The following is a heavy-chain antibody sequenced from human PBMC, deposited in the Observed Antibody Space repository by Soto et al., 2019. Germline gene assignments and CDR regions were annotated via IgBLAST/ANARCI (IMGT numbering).Heavy chain of an antibody. CDR3: ASHGSF. CDR1: GVSIKGTSYY. CDR2: IYYRGET. D-gene: IGHD3-16*02. J-gene: IGHJ1*01. V-gene: IGHV4-39*02. Sequence: SETLSLTCTVSGVSIKGTSYYWGWIRQTPAKGLEWIGIIYYRGETFYNLSFKSRVTTSIDTSNNHFFFNLTFVTAADTAIYYCASHGSFWGQGALVTVSS.